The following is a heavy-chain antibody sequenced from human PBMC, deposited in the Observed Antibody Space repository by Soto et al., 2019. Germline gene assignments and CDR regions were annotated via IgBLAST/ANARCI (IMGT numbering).Heavy chain of an antibody. D-gene: IGHD2-15*01. J-gene: IGHJ3*02. Sequence: EVQLVESGGGLVQPGGSLRLSCAASGFTFSSYWMHWVRQAPGKGLVWVSRINSDGSSTSYADSVKGRFTISRDNAKNTLYLQMNSLRAEDTAVYYCARESGGGFTCSGGSCYSPEGAFDIWGQGTMVTVSS. CDR2: INSDGSST. CDR1: GFTFSSYW. V-gene: IGHV3-74*01. CDR3: ARESGGGFTCSGGSCYSPEGAFDI.